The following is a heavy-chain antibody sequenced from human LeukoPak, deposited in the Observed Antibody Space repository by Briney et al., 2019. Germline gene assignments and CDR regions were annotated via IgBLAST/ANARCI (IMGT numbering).Heavy chain of an antibody. J-gene: IGHJ4*02. V-gene: IGHV3-7*04. D-gene: IGHD3-10*01. CDR2: IKHDGSDK. Sequence: PGGSLRLSCAASGFTVSSNYMSWVRQAPGKGLEWVANIKHDGSDKNYVDFVKGRFTISRDTAKNSLYLQMNSLRAEDTAVYYCARDVNYGSGKYDYWGQGTLVTVSS. CDR1: GFTVSSNY. CDR3: ARDVNYGSGKYDY.